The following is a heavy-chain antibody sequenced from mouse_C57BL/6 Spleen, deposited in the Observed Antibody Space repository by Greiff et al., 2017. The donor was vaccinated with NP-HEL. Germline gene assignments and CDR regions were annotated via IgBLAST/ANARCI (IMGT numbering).Heavy chain of an antibody. J-gene: IGHJ2*01. V-gene: IGHV14-2*01. Sequence: EVKLQESGAELVQPGASVKLSCTASGFNIKDYYMPWVKQRTEQGLEWIGRIDSEGGETKYAPKFQGKATITADTSSNTAYLQLSSLTSEDTAVYYCAVVDYWGQGTTLTVSS. CDR2: IDSEGGET. CDR1: GFNIKDYY. CDR3: AVVDY.